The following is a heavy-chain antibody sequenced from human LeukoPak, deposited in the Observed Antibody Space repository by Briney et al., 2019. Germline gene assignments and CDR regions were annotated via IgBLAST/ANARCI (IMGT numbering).Heavy chain of an antibody. CDR2: ISGSGGSS. D-gene: IGHD6-19*01. CDR1: GFTFTNYA. Sequence: GGSLRLSCAASGFTFTNYAMNWVRQAPGEGLEWVSRISGSGGSSYYAESVRGRFTISRDNYKNTLYLQMNSLRADDTAVYYCAKGRPGGWSRFDYWGQGTLVTVSS. J-gene: IGHJ4*02. V-gene: IGHV3-23*01. CDR3: AKGRPGGWSRFDY.